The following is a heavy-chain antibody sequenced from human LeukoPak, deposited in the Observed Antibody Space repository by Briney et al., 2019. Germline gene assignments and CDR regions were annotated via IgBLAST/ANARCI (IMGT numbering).Heavy chain of an antibody. Sequence: ASVKVSCKASGYTFSSYGISWVRQAPGQGLEWMGRISAYNGDTDYAQKLQGRVTMTTDTSTSAAYMELRSLRSDDTAVYYCARKGTAQAFDIWGQGTMVTVSS. CDR3: ARKGTAQAFDI. J-gene: IGHJ3*02. CDR1: GYTFSSYG. CDR2: ISAYNGDT. D-gene: IGHD1-1*01. V-gene: IGHV1-18*01.